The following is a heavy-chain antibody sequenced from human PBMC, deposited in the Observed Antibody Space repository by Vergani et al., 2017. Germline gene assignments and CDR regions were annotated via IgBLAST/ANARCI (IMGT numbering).Heavy chain of an antibody. D-gene: IGHD3-9*01. J-gene: IGHJ4*02. CDR2: INTSGGHT. Sequence: QVQVVQSGAEVKKSGASVKVSCKTSGYTFSNYYMHWVRQAPGQGLEWMGIINTSGGHTNYAQKFQGRVTMTRDTSTRTVYMELSSLRSEDTAIYYCARGDYGILTGYRYWGQGTLVTGSA. CDR1: GYTFSNYY. CDR3: ARGDYGILTGYRY. V-gene: IGHV1-46*03.